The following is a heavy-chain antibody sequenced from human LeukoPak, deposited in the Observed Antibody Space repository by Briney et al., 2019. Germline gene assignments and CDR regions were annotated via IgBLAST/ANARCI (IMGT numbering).Heavy chain of an antibody. CDR2: ISSSSTI. Sequence: PGGSLRLSCAASGFTFSSYSMNWVRQAPGKGLEWVSYISSSSTIYYADSVKGRFTISRDNAKNSLYLQMNSLRAEDTAVYYCARDLVFGVGYCSGGSCYSGYTWGQGTLVTVSS. V-gene: IGHV3-48*04. D-gene: IGHD2-15*01. CDR3: ARDLVFGVGYCSGGSCYSGYT. J-gene: IGHJ5*02. CDR1: GFTFSSYS.